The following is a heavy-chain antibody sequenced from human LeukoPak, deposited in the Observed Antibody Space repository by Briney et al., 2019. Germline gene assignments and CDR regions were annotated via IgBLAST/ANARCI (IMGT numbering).Heavy chain of an antibody. CDR1: GDSVSSNSAA. Sequence: SQTLSLTCAISGDSVSSNSAAWNWIRQSPSRGLEWLGRTYYRSKWYNDYAVSVKSRITINPDTSKNQFSLQLNSVTPEDTAVYYCAREVVTMVRGVSINWFDPWGQGTLVTVSS. CDR3: AREVVTMVRGVSINWFDP. CDR2: TYYRSKWYN. D-gene: IGHD3-10*01. J-gene: IGHJ5*02. V-gene: IGHV6-1*01.